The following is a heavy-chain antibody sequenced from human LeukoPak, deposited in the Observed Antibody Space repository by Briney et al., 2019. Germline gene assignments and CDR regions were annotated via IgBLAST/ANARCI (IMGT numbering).Heavy chain of an antibody. CDR3: AFRGGNRKIDY. D-gene: IGHD4-23*01. CDR1: GFTFNRYN. J-gene: IGHJ4*02. Sequence: GGSLRLSCAASGFTFNRYNMNWVRRAPGKGLEWVSSITSSSYIYYADSVRGRFTISRDNAKNSLYLQMNSLRAEDTAVYYCAFRGGNRKIDYWGQGTLVTVSS. CDR2: ITSSSYI. V-gene: IGHV3-21*01.